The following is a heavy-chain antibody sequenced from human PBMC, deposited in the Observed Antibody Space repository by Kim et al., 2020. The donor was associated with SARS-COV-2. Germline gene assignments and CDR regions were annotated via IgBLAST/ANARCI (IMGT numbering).Heavy chain of an antibody. Sequence: GGSLRLSCAASGFTFSSYGMHWVRQAPGKGLEWVAVISYDGSNKYYADSVKGRFTISRDNSKNTLYLQMNSLRAEDTAVYYCAKQYCTNGVCYFSYYYGMDVWGQGTTVTVSS. D-gene: IGHD2-8*01. CDR1: GFTFSSYG. J-gene: IGHJ6*02. CDR3: AKQYCTNGVCYFSYYYGMDV. CDR2: ISYDGSNK. V-gene: IGHV3-30*18.